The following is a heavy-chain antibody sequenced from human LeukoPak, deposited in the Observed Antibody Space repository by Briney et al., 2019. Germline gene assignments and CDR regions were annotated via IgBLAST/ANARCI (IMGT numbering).Heavy chain of an antibody. Sequence: SETLSLTCAVYGGSFSGYYWSWIGQPPGKGLEWIGEINHRGSTNYNPSLKSRVTISIDMSRNQFSLRLSSVTATDTAVYYCARQVATKGEWAFDIWGQGTMVIASS. J-gene: IGHJ3*02. CDR1: GGSFSGYY. CDR2: INHRGST. CDR3: ARQVATKGEWAFDI. V-gene: IGHV4-34*01. D-gene: IGHD5-12*01.